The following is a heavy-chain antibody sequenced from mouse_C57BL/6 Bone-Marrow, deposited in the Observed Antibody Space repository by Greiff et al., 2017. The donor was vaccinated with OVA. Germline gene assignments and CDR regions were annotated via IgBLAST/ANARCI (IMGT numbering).Heavy chain of an antibody. CDR1: GFSLTSYG. D-gene: IGHD2-3*01. J-gene: IGHJ1*03. V-gene: IGHV2-9*01. CDR3: AKESPVLDDYWYFDV. CDR2: IWGGGST. Sequence: VQLQESGPGLVAPSQRLSITCTVSGFSLTSYGVDWVRQPPGKGLEWLGVIWGGGSTNYNSALMSRLSISKDNSKSQVFLKMNSLQTDDTAMYYCAKESPVLDDYWYFDVWGTGTTVTVSS.